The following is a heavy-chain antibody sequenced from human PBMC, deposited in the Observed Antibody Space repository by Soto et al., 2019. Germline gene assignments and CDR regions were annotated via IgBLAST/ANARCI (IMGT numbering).Heavy chain of an antibody. CDR2: ISAYNGNT. Sequence: ASVKVSCKASGYTFTSYGISWVRQAPGQGLEWMGWISAYNGNTNYAQKLQGRVTMTTDTSTSTAYMELRSLRSDDTAVYYCARARHYDFWSGPPSDYYADFCGKGIMVTVSS. V-gene: IGHV1-18*01. D-gene: IGHD3-3*01. J-gene: IGHJ6*04. CDR1: GYTFTSYG. CDR3: ARARHYDFWSGPPSDYYADF.